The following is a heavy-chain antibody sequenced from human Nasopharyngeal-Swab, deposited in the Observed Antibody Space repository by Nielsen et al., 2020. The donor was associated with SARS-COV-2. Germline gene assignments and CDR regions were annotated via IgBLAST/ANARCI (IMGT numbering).Heavy chain of an antibody. V-gene: IGHV3-30*04. J-gene: IGHJ3*02. D-gene: IGHD1-26*01. CDR2: ISYDGSNK. CDR1: GFTFSSYA. CDR3: ARPYSGSYYGAFDI. Sequence: GESLKLSCAASGFTFSSYAMHWVRQDPGKGLEWVAVISYDGSNKYYADSVKGRFTISRDNSKNTLYLQMNSLRAEDTAVYYCARPYSGSYYGAFDIWGQGTMVTVSS.